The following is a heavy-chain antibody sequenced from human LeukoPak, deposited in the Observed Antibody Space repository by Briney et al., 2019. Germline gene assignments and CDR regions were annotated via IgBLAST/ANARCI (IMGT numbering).Heavy chain of an antibody. CDR1: RFTFSTYT. D-gene: IGHD5-12*01. CDR3: ARDLAYDSLTDVFDI. J-gene: IGHJ3*02. Sequence: GRTLSLSRAFSRFTFSTYTKNWVPHAPGKGLEGVSYITRNSNTIYYADSVKGRFTSSRDNAKNSQYLQMNSLRAEDTAVYDCARDLAYDSLTDVFDIWGQGTMVTVSS. CDR2: ITRNSNTI. V-gene: IGHV3-48*01.